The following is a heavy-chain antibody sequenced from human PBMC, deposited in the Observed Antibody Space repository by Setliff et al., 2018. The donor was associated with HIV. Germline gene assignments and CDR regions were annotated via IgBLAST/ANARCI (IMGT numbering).Heavy chain of an antibody. D-gene: IGHD1-26*01. V-gene: IGHV1-2*02. CDR3: ARTASGSSKSAFDY. J-gene: IGHJ4*02. CDR1: GYTFTEFY. CDR2: IYPNTGGT. Sequence: ASVKVSCKASGYTFTEFYVHWVRQAPGEGLEWIGWIYPNTGGTNYAQKFQGRVTLTRDTSTSTVYMELSSLRSEDTAVYYCARTASGSSKSAFDYWGQGTLVTVSS.